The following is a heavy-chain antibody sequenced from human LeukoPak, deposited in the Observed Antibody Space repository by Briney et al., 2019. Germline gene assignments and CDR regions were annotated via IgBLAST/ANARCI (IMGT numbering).Heavy chain of an antibody. Sequence: GGSLRLSCAASGFTFSSYAMSWVRQAPGKGLEWVSAISGSGGSTYYADSVKGRFTISRDNSKNTLYLQMNGLRAEDTAVYYCAKARTPRYCSGGSCYSVFDYWGQGTLVTVSS. CDR1: GFTFSSYA. V-gene: IGHV3-23*01. J-gene: IGHJ4*02. CDR3: AKARTPRYCSGGSCYSVFDY. CDR2: ISGSGGST. D-gene: IGHD2-15*01.